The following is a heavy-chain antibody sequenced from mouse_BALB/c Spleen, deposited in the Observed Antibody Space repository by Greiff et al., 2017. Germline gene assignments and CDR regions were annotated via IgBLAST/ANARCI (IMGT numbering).Heavy chain of an antibody. V-gene: IGHV5-6-5*01. CDR1: GFTFSSYA. J-gene: IGHJ4*01. Sequence: EVMLVESGGGLVKPGGSLKLSCAASGFTFSSYAMSWVRQTPEKRLEWVASISSGGSTYYPDSVKGRFTISRDNARNILYLQMSSLRSEDTAMYYCARGGSIYYYAMDYWGQGTSVTVSS. D-gene: IGHD1-1*01. CDR3: ARGGSIYYYAMDY. CDR2: ISSGGST.